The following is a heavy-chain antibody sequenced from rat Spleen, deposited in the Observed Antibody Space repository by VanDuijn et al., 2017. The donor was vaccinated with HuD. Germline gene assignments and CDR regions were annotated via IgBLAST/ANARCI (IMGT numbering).Heavy chain of an antibody. CDR3: AMYTADYVMDA. CDR2: ISSGGST. D-gene: IGHD1-6*01. V-gene: IGHV2S12*01. Sequence: QVQLKESGPGLVQPSQTLSLTCTVSGFSLTSYHVSWVRQPPGKGLEWIAAISSGGSTYYNSALKSRLSISRDTSKSQVFLKMNSLQTEDTAIYYCAMYTADYVMDAWGQGASVTVSS. CDR1: GFSLTSYH. J-gene: IGHJ4*01.